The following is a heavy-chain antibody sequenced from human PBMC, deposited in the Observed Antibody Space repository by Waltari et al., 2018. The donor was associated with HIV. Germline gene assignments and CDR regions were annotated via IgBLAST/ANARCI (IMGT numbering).Heavy chain of an antibody. D-gene: IGHD2-2*01. Sequence: QVQLVQSGAEVKKPGSSVKVSCKASGGTFSSYAISWVRQAPGQGLEWMGGIIPIFGTANYAQKFQGRVTITADKSTSTAYMELSSLRSEDTAVYYCARDCSSTSCYGDAFDIWDQGTMVTVSS. J-gene: IGHJ3*02. CDR3: ARDCSSTSCYGDAFDI. CDR1: GGTFSSYA. V-gene: IGHV1-69*06. CDR2: IIPIFGTA.